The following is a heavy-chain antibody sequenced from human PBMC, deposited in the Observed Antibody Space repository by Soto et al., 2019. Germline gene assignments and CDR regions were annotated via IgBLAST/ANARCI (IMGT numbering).Heavy chain of an antibody. V-gene: IGHV4-30-4*01. CDR1: GDSINSADYY. J-gene: IGHJ4*02. CDR3: ARVVQLYDSSGYSFYYFDY. CDR2: IYYSRSD. D-gene: IGHD3-22*01. Sequence: SETLSLTCTVSGDSINSADYYWSWLRQPPGKGLVWIGYIYYSRSDYYNPSLGRRATITIDTSRNQFSLNLMSVTAADTAVYYCARVVQLYDSSGYSFYYFDYWGQGALVTVSS.